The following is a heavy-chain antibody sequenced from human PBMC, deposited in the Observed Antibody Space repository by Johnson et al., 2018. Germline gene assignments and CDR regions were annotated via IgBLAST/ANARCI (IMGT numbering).Heavy chain of an antibody. J-gene: IGHJ6*04. CDR3: ARVSVTIPRSLDV. Sequence: VQLVESGGGLVQPGGSLRLSCAASGFTVSNNYMSWVRQAPGKGLEWVSIFFSGGSTYYADSVKGRFTISRDNSKNTLYLQMNTLRVEDTAVYYCARVSVTIPRSLDVWGKGTTVTVSS. V-gene: IGHV3-66*02. CDR1: GFTVSNNY. D-gene: IGHD2-2*01. CDR2: FFSGGST.